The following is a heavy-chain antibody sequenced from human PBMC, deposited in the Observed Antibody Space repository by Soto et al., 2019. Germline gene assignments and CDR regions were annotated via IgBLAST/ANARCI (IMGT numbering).Heavy chain of an antibody. Sequence: GGSLRLSCAASGFTFSSYAMSWVRQAPGKGLEWVSAISGSGGSTYYADSVKGRFTISRDNSKNTLYLQMNSLRAEDTAVYYCAKDFGADRITIFGVVIMPDYWGQGTLVTVSS. V-gene: IGHV3-23*01. CDR3: AKDFGADRITIFGVVIMPDY. J-gene: IGHJ4*02. CDR1: GFTFSSYA. D-gene: IGHD3-3*01. CDR2: ISGSGGST.